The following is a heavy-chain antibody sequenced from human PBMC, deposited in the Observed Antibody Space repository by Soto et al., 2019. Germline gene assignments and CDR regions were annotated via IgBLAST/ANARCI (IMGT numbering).Heavy chain of an antibody. D-gene: IGHD6-6*01. J-gene: IGHJ5*02. CDR3: ARSELEPFEYSSSSGWFDP. V-gene: IGHV4-39*01. CDR1: GGSISSSSYY. CDR2: IYYSGST. Sequence: PSETLSLTCTVSGGSISSSSYYWGWIRQPPGKGLEWIGSIYYSGSTYYNPSLKSRVTISVDTSKNQFSLKLSSVTAADTAVYYCARSELEPFEYSSSSGWFDPWGQGTLVTVSS.